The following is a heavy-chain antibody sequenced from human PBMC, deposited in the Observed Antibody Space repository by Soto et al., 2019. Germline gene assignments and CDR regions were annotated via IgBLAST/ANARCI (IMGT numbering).Heavy chain of an antibody. V-gene: IGHV4-31*03. CDR3: ARGITIFGVVTEYYFDY. CDR2: IYDSGSP. D-gene: IGHD3-3*01. CDR1: GGSISSDGDYYR. Sequence: SETLSLTCTVSGGSISSDGDYYRWSWIRQHPGKGLEWIGYIYDSGSPYYHPSLESRVTVSVDTSKNQFSLKLSSLTAADTAVYYCARGITIFGVVTEYYFDYWGQGTLVTVSS. J-gene: IGHJ4*02.